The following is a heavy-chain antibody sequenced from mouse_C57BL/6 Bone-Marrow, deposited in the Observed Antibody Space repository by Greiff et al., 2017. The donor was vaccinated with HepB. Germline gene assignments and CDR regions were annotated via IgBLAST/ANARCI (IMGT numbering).Heavy chain of an antibody. CDR3: TRDYDYPWYFDV. J-gene: IGHJ1*03. CDR2: IRNKANNHAT. D-gene: IGHD2-4*01. V-gene: IGHV6-6*01. CDR1: GFTFSDAW. Sequence: EVKVVESGGGLVQPGGSMKLSCAASGFTFSDAWMDWVRQSPEKGLEWVAEIRNKANNHATYYAESVKGRFTISRDDSKSSVYLQMNSLRAEDTGIYYCTRDYDYPWYFDVWGTGTTVTVSS.